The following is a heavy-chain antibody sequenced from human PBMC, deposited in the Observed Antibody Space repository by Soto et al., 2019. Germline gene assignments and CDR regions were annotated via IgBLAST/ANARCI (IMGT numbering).Heavy chain of an antibody. J-gene: IGHJ4*02. CDR2: IWHDGSKK. CDR1: GFTFSSYG. D-gene: IGHD3-10*01. V-gene: IGHV3-33*01. Sequence: GGSLRLSCAASGFTFSSYGMHWVRQAPGTGREWVAVIWHDGSKKYYGDSVKGRITISRDNSKNTLYLQIDTLRVEDTAVYYCARDVFYYADFWGQGTLVTVSS. CDR3: ARDVFYYADF.